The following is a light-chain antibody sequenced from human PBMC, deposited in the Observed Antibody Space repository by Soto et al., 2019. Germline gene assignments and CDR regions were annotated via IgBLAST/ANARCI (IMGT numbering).Light chain of an antibody. CDR1: SSDVGGYNY. CDR2: EVT. V-gene: IGLV2-8*01. CDR3: SSYAGSPVI. Sequence: QSVLTQPPSASGSPGQSVTISCSGTSSDVGGYNYVSWYQQHPGKAPKLIIYEVTKRPSGVPDRFSGSKSGNTASLTVSGLQAEDEADYYCSSYAGSPVIFGGGTTLTVL. J-gene: IGLJ2*01.